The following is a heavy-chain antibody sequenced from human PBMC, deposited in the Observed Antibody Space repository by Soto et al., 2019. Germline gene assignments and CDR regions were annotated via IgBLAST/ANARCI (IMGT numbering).Heavy chain of an antibody. CDR2: ISRSGSDI. CDR3: ATVGYCSSTSCQTRYYYYGMDV. CDR1: GFTFSDYS. D-gene: IGHD2-2*03. V-gene: IGHV3-11*01. Sequence: PGGSLRLSCAASGFTFSDYSMHWVRQAPGKGLEWVSYISRSGSDIYYADSVKGRFTISRDNAKNSLFLQMNSLRAEDTAVYYCATVGYCSSTSCQTRYYYYGMDVWGQGTTVTVSS. J-gene: IGHJ6*02.